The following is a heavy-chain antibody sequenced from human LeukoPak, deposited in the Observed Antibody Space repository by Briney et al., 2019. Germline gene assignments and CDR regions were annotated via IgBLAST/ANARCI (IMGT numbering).Heavy chain of an antibody. D-gene: IGHD1-26*01. CDR3: ARVRIGETSYDASDV. CDR1: GGSISSYY. CDR2: IYITGST. Sequence: SETLSLTCTVSGGSISSYYWTWIRQPPGKGLEWIGDIYITGSTNYNPYLKRRVTISVDTYKNQFSLRLSSVAAADTAVYYCARVRIGETSYDASDVWGLGTMVTVSS. J-gene: IGHJ3*01. V-gene: IGHV4-59*13.